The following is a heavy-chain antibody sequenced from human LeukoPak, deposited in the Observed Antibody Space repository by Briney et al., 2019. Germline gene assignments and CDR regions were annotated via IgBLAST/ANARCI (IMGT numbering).Heavy chain of an antibody. V-gene: IGHV1-69*13. CDR1: GYTLTELS. Sequence: ASVKVSCKVSGYTLTELSMHWVRQAPGQGLEWMGGIIPIFGTANYAQKFQGRVTITADESTSTAYMELSSLRSEDTAVYYCARGLGDPDYYYYGMDVWGQGTTVTVSS. CDR3: ARGLGDPDYYYYGMDV. CDR2: IIPIFGTA. D-gene: IGHD2-21*02. J-gene: IGHJ6*02.